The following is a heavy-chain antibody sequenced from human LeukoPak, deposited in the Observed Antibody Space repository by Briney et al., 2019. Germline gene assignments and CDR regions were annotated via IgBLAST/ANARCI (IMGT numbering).Heavy chain of an antibody. CDR1: GSFTFSNYW. CDR2: INQDGSRI. V-gene: IGHV3-7*01. Sequence: GGSLRLSCAASGSFTFSNYWMNWLRQAPGKGLEWVANINQDGSRIYYVDSVEGRFTISRDNAKNSLYLQMNSLRAGDTAVYYCEVYSAWGQGTLVTVST. J-gene: IGHJ1*01. CDR3: EVYSA. D-gene: IGHD4-11*01.